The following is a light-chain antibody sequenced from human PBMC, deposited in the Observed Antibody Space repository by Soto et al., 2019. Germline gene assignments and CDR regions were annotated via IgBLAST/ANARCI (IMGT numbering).Light chain of an antibody. Sequence: EMVMTQCPATLSVSPGGRATLSCRASQSISDTLAWYQQKPGQAPRLLIYGASKRATGFPARFSGSGSGTDFTLTISSLQSEDFAVYYCQQDNNWPWTFGQGTKVDIK. J-gene: IGKJ1*01. CDR1: QSISDT. V-gene: IGKV3-15*01. CDR2: GAS. CDR3: QQDNNWPWT.